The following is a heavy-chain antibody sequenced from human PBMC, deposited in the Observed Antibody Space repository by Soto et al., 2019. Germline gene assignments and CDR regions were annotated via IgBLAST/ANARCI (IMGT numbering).Heavy chain of an antibody. CDR2: TSYDGTNK. CDR1: GFTFSSFG. CDR3: VKIGYNYVDIY. J-gene: IGHJ4*02. D-gene: IGHD5-18*01. Sequence: QVQLVESGGGVVQPGRSLRLSCAGSGFTFSSFGMHWVRQAPGKGLEWVAVTSYDGTNKYYADSVKGRFTISRDNSTNTRYLQMNSMRVDDTAVYYCVKIGYNYVDIYWGQGSLVTVSS. V-gene: IGHV3-30*18.